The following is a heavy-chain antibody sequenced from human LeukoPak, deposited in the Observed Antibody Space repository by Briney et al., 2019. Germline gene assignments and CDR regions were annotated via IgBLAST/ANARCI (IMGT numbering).Heavy chain of an antibody. Sequence: PSETLSLTCTVSGGSISTYYWSWIRQPPGKGLEWIGYIYYSGTTNNNPSLKSRVTISEDTSKKQFSLKLSSVTAADTAVYYCARGVGYSSGDFDYWGQGTLVAVSS. D-gene: IGHD6-19*01. J-gene: IGHJ4*02. V-gene: IGHV4-59*01. CDR3: ARGVGYSSGDFDY. CDR1: GGSISTYY. CDR2: IYYSGTT.